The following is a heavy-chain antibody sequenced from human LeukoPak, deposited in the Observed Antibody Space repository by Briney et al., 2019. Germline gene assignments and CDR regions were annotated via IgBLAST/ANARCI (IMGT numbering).Heavy chain of an antibody. V-gene: IGHV3-7*01. CDR1: GFTFTTYW. Sequence: GGSLGLSCAASGFTFTTYWMGWVRQAPGKGLEWVANINQDGSEKYYVDSVKGRFTISRDNAKNSLYLQMNSLRAEDAAVYYCARPLKYYYGSETYFWFDPWGQGTLVTVSS. D-gene: IGHD3-10*01. J-gene: IGHJ5*02. CDR2: INQDGSEK. CDR3: ARPLKYYYGSETYFWFDP.